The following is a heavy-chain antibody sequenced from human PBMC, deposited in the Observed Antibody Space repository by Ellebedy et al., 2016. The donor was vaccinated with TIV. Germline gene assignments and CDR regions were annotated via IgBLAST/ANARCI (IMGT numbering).Heavy chain of an antibody. CDR1: GAYISSTNW. CDR3: ARVGASDGNPLDS. V-gene: IGHV4-4*02. J-gene: IGHJ4*02. Sequence: SETLSLXXVVSGAYISSTNWWSWVRQPPGRGLECLGQIYHPGSTTYNPSLRSRVTISVDKSKNQFSLILSSVTAADTAVYYCARVGASDGNPLDSWGQGTLVTVSS. CDR2: IYHPGST. D-gene: IGHD5-24*01.